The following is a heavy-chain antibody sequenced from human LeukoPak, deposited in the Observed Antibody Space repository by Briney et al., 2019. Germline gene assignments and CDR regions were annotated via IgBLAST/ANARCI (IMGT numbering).Heavy chain of an antibody. D-gene: IGHD6-13*01. CDR2: ISSDGRDK. CDR3: AKDLAIGAAGYYFDD. J-gene: IGHJ4*02. CDR1: GFTFSRYG. V-gene: IGHV3-30*18. Sequence: PGGSLRLSFAASGFTFSRYGMHWVRQAPGKGLEWVAVISSDGRDKHHADSVKGRFTISRDNSKNTLYLQMNTLRAEDTAVYHCAKDLAIGAAGYYFDDWGQGTLVTVSS.